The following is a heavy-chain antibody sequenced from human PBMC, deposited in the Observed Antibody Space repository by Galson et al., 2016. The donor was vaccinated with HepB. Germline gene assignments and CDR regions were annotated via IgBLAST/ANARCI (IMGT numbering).Heavy chain of an antibody. J-gene: IGHJ6*04. CDR1: GFTFSNYG. D-gene: IGHD3-10*01. CDR2: ISYDGNNK. Sequence: SLRLSCAASGFTFSNYGMHWVRQAPGKGLEWVAVISYDGNNKLYADSVRGRFTISRDISKNTLYLLMNSLRAEDTAVYYCANALKFFGSGSYVDYFYTMDVWGKGTTVTVSS. V-gene: IGHV3-30*18. CDR3: ANALKFFGSGSYVDYFYTMDV.